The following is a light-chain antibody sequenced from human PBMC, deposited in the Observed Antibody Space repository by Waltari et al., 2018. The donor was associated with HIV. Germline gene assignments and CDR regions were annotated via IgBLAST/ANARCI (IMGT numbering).Light chain of an antibody. Sequence: EIVLTQSPGTLSLSPGERGILSCRASQTVNSNYLAWYQQQPGQAPRLLIYGTFTRATGIPDRFSGSGSGTDFTLTISRLEPENFAVYYCQQYGSSFGGGTKVEIK. V-gene: IGKV3-20*01. CDR3: QQYGSS. CDR2: GTF. CDR1: QTVNSNY. J-gene: IGKJ4*01.